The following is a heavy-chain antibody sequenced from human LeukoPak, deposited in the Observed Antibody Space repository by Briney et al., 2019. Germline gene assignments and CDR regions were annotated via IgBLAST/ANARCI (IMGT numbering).Heavy chain of an antibody. CDR2: ISYDGSNK. J-gene: IGHJ5*02. D-gene: IGHD4-17*01. Sequence: GGSLRLSCAASGFTFSSYAMHWVRQAPGKGLEWVAVISYDGSNKYYADSVKGRFTISRDNSKNTLYLQMNGLRAEDTAVYYCARESMTTVTTSWFDPWGQGTLVTVSS. V-gene: IGHV3-30-3*01. CDR3: ARESMTTVTTSWFDP. CDR1: GFTFSSYA.